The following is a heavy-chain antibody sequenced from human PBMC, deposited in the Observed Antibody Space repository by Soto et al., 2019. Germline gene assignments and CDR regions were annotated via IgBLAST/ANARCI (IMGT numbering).Heavy chain of an antibody. CDR2: MYSGGST. D-gene: IGHD2-21*02. CDR3: TRESPPAGTADS. Sequence: EVQLVESGGGLVQPGGSLRLSCAAFGFTVSGSYMTWVRQAPGKGLEWVSVMYSGGSTYYADSVRGRFTVSRDTPKNTLYLQKNNLRAEGTAVYYGTRESPPAGTADSWGQGTLGTVSA. J-gene: IGHJ4*02. CDR1: GFTVSGSY. V-gene: IGHV3-66*01.